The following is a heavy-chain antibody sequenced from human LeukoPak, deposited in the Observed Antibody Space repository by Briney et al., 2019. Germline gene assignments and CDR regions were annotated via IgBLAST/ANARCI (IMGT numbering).Heavy chain of an antibody. CDR2: ISGSGAGT. J-gene: IGHJ6*03. CDR3: VKSETYGSGNSPYYYYYYMDV. D-gene: IGHD3-10*01. V-gene: IGHV3-23*01. CDR1: GFTFSNYA. Sequence: PGGSLRLSCAASGFTFSNYAMSWVRQAPGKGLEWVSSISGSGAGTYYADSVKGRFTISRDISKNTLYLQMKSLRAEDTAVYYCVKSETYGSGNSPYYYYYYMDVWGKGTTVTVSS.